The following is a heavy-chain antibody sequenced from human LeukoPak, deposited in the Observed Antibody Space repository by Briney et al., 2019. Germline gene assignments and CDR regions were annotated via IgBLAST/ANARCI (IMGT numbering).Heavy chain of an antibody. CDR2: IYNGVNT. D-gene: IGHD6-19*01. CDR3: AGGPRWLAFDY. V-gene: IGHV3-53*01. CDR1: GFTVSSNY. J-gene: IGHJ4*02. Sequence: PGGPLRLSCAASGFTVSSNYMAWVRQAPGKGLEWVSVIYNGVNTNYADSVKGRFTISRDNSKNTLYLQMNSLRAEDTAVYYCAGGPRWLAFDYWGQGTLVTVSS.